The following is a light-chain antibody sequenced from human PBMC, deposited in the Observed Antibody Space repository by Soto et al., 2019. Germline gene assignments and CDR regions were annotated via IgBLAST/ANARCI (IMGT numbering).Light chain of an antibody. CDR3: QQYYSSPLT. CDR1: LTISNNF. Sequence: VLTESTGTLSLSPGEGATLSCKVSLTISNNFIAWYQQRAGQAPRLVIYGASTRATGIPDRFSASGSGTDFTLTISSLEPEDFAMYFCQQYYSSPLTFGQGTNVDI. CDR2: GAS. J-gene: IGKJ1*01. V-gene: IGKV3-20*01.